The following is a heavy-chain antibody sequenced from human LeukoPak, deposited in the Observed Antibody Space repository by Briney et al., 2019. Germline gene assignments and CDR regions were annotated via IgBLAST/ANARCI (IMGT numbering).Heavy chain of an antibody. J-gene: IGHJ5*02. CDR2: MCGSAGCT. CDR1: GFTFNIYA. Sequence: PGGSLRLSCAASGFTFNIYAMSWVRLAPGKGLQWGASMCGSAGCTFYTDSVKGRFTISRDNSNNTLYLEMNSLRAEDTAIYYCARDRPNYHESNGHYYERDGDHWGQGTLVTVSS. V-gene: IGHV3-23*01. CDR3: ARDRPNYHESNGHYYERDGDH. D-gene: IGHD3-22*01.